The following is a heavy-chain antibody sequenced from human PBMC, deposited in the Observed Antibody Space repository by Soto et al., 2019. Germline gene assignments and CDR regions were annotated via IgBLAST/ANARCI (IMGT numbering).Heavy chain of an antibody. CDR2: IWFDGSNK. J-gene: IGHJ4*02. CDR1: RFTVSSYG. Sequence: GGSLRLSCAASRFTVSSYGMHWVRQAPGKGLEWVAVIWFDGSNKFYADSVKGRFTISRDNSKNTVSVQMNSLRDEDSAAYYCATTGPYWGQGTLVTVSS. CDR3: ATTGPY. V-gene: IGHV3-33*01.